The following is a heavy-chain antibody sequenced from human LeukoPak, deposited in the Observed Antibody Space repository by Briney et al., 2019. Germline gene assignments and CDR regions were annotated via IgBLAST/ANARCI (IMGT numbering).Heavy chain of an antibody. CDR2: IRYDGSNK. Sequence: GGSLRLSCAASGFTFSSYGMHWVRQAPGKGLEWVAFIRYDGSNKYYADSVKGRFTISRDNSKNTLYLQMNSLRAEDTAVYYCASAHRYYYGSGSCLRQDYWGQGTLVTVSS. V-gene: IGHV3-30*02. CDR1: GFTFSSYG. CDR3: ASAHRYYYGSGSCLRQDY. J-gene: IGHJ4*02. D-gene: IGHD3-10*01.